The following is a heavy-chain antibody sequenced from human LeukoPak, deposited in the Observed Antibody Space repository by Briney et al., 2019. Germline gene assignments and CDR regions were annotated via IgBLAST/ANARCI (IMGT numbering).Heavy chain of an antibody. J-gene: IGHJ3*02. V-gene: IGHV4-31*03. D-gene: IGHD2-15*01. CDR3: ARSVVVVAIRAFDI. Sequence: SQTLSLTCTVSGGSISSGGYYWSWIRQHPGKGLEWIGYIYYSGSTYYNLSLKSRVTISVDTSKNQFSLKLSSVTAADTAVYYCARSVVVVAIRAFDIWGQGTMVTVSS. CDR1: GGSISSGGYY. CDR2: IYYSGST.